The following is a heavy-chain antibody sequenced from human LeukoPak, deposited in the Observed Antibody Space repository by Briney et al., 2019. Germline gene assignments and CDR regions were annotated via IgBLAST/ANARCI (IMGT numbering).Heavy chain of an antibody. D-gene: IGHD3-10*01. Sequence: GGSLRLSCAASGFTFSSYEVNWVRQAPGKGLEWVSGINWNGGSTGYADSVKGRFTISRDNAKNSLYLQMNSLRAEDTALYYCASAGLTYGSGSYFVYWGQGTLVTVSS. V-gene: IGHV3-20*04. CDR2: INWNGGST. CDR3: ASAGLTYGSGSYFVY. J-gene: IGHJ4*02. CDR1: GFTFSSYE.